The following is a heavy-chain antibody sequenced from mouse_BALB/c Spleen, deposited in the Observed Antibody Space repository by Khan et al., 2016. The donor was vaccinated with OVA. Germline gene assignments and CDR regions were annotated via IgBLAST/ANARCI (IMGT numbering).Heavy chain of an antibody. CDR2: ISPGSGDT. Sequence: QVQLQQSGAELARPGASVKLSCKASGYTFTDYYINWVKQRPGQGLEWIGEISPGSGDTYYNERFKGKATLTADKSSSTAYMQLSSLTSEASAVYDCGRRKCFGYTIAYWGQGTLVTVSA. CDR1: GYTFTDYY. J-gene: IGHJ3*01. V-gene: IGHV1-77*01. D-gene: IGHD1-2*01. CDR3: GRRKCFGYTIAY.